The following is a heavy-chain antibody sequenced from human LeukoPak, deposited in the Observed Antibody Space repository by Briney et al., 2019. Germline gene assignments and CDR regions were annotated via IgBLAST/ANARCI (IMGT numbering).Heavy chain of an antibody. CDR3: ALYYDILTGYYKPSLGY. CDR1: GGSISSSSYY. V-gene: IGHV4-39*07. CDR2: NYYSGST. D-gene: IGHD3-9*01. Sequence: PSETLSLTCTVSGGSISSSSYYWGWIRQPPGKGLEWIGSNYYSGSTYYNPSLKSRVTISVDTSKNQFSLKLSSVTAADTAVYYCALYYDILTGYYKPSLGYWGQGTLVTVSS. J-gene: IGHJ4*02.